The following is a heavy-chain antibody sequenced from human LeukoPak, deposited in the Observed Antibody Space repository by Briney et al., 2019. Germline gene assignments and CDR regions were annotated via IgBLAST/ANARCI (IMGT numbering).Heavy chain of an antibody. D-gene: IGHD3-16*01. J-gene: IGHJ4*02. CDR3: ARDKILTRRVLGGIDY. CDR2: ISYDGSNK. Sequence: GGSLRLSCAASGFTFSSYAMHWVRQAPGKGLEWVAVISYDGSNKYYADSVKGRFTISRDNSKSTLYLQMNSLRAEDTAVYYCARDKILTRRVLGGIDYWGQGTLVTVSS. CDR1: GFTFSSYA. V-gene: IGHV3-30-3*01.